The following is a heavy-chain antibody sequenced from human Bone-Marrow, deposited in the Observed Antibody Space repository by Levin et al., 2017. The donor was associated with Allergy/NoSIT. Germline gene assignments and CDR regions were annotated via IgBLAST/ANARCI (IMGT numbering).Heavy chain of an antibody. D-gene: IGHD3/OR15-3a*01. CDR3: TRGDFWTGYYYYGLDA. V-gene: IGHV5-51*01. Sequence: KSGESLKISCKSSGYKFVSYWIGWVRQKPGKGLEWMGIIYPYDSETKYSPSFQGQVTISADKSTSTVYLQWRSLKASDTAIYYCTRGDFWTGYYYYGLDAWGQGTSVTVSS. CDR1: GYKFVSYW. J-gene: IGHJ6*02. CDR2: IYPYDSET.